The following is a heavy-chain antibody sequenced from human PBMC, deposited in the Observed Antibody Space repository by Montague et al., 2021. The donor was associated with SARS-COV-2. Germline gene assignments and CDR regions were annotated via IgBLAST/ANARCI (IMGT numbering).Heavy chain of an antibody. Sequence: SLRLSCAASRFTFSSYAMSLFRQAPVKGLEWVSAISGSGGSRYSAGSLRVRFTISRDNSKNTLYLQLNSLRAEDTAVYYCAKDLTGGGELQGLFDYWGQGTLVTVSS. CDR1: RFTFSSYA. V-gene: IGHV3-23*01. CDR2: ISGSGGSR. J-gene: IGHJ4*02. D-gene: IGHD1-14*01. CDR3: AKDLTGGGELQGLFDY.